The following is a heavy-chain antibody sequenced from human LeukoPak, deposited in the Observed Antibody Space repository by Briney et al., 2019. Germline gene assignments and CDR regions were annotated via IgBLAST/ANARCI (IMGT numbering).Heavy chain of an antibody. CDR3: ARGGSAVAGSFDY. CDR1: GFTFSSYA. Sequence: GGSLRLSCAASGFTFSSYAMHWVRQAPGKGLEYVSAISNNGVDTYYANSVKGRFTISRDNSKNTLCLQMGSLRAEDMAVYYCARGGSAVAGSFDYWGQGTLVTVSS. D-gene: IGHD6-19*01. CDR2: ISNNGVDT. V-gene: IGHV3-64*01. J-gene: IGHJ4*02.